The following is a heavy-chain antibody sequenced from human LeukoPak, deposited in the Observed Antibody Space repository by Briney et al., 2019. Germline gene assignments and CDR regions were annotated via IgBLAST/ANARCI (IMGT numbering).Heavy chain of an antibody. D-gene: IGHD3/OR15-3a*01. CDR3: DGSDF. J-gene: IGHJ4*02. V-gene: IGHV3-23*01. CDR1: GFAFASYA. CDR2: ISESGSQT. Sequence: GGSLRLSCAASGFAFASYAMGWVRQPPGKGLEWASTISESGSQTHYADSVQGRFTISRDNSKNTLHLQMNNLRAEDTAIYYCDGSDFWGQGILVTVSS.